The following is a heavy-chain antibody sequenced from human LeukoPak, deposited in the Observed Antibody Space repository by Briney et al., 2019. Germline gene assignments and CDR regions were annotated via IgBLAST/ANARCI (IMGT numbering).Heavy chain of an antibody. Sequence: GASVKVSCKASGYTFTGYYMHWVRQAPGQGLEWMGWINPNSGGTNYAQKFQGRVTMTRDTSISTAYMEQSRLRSDDTAVYYCARRIAAAGTPYYFDYWGQGTLVTVSS. CDR3: ARRIAAAGTPYYFDY. CDR1: GYTFTGYY. J-gene: IGHJ4*02. V-gene: IGHV1-2*02. CDR2: INPNSGGT. D-gene: IGHD6-13*01.